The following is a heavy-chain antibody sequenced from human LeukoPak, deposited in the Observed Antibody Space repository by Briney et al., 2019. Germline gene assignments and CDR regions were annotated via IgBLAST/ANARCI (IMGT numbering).Heavy chain of an antibody. D-gene: IGHD6-19*01. V-gene: IGHV3-48*03. CDR3: ARDGRKWLAPFDY. Sequence: GGSLRLSCAASGFTFSSYEMNWVRQAPGKGLEWVSYISSSGSTIYYADSVKGRFTISRDNAKNPLYLQMNSLRAEDTAVYYCARDGRKWLAPFDYWGQGTLVTVSS. CDR2: ISSSGSTI. J-gene: IGHJ4*02. CDR1: GFTFSSYE.